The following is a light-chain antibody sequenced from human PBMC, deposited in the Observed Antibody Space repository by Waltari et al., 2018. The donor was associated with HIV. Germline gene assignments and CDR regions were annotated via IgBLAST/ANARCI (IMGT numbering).Light chain of an antibody. Sequence: QSVLTQPPSVSGAPGPRVTIPCPGRRPNNGAGYAVHWYQQLPGTAPKLLIYGNSNRPSGVPDRFSGSKSGTSASLAITGLQAEDEADYYCQSYDTSLSGNYVFGTGTKVTVL. CDR3: QSYDTSLSGNYV. J-gene: IGLJ1*01. CDR1: RPNNGAGYA. V-gene: IGLV1-40*01. CDR2: GNS.